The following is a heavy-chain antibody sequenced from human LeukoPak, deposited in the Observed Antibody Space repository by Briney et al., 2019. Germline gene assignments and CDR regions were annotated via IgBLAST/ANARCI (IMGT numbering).Heavy chain of an antibody. CDR2: IHYSGST. D-gene: IGHD2-15*01. J-gene: IGHJ6*03. CDR3: ARVRCSGGSCPYYYYYYYMDV. CDR1: GGSISSYY. V-gene: IGHV4-39*07. Sequence: PAETLSLTCTVSGGSISSYYWACIRQPPGKGLEWIGGIHYSGSTYYNPALQSRGTISIDTSKNQFSLKLRFVTAAATAVYYCARVRCSGGSCPYYYYYYYMDVWGKGPTVTVSS.